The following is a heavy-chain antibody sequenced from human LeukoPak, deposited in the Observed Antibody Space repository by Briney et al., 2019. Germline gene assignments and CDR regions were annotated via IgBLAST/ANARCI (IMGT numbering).Heavy chain of an antibody. CDR1: GFTFSSYA. CDR2: ISGSGGST. J-gene: IGHJ5*02. D-gene: IGHD3-22*01. V-gene: IGHV3-23*01. Sequence: GGSLRLSCAASGFTFSSYAMSWVRQAPGKGLEWVSAISGSGGSTYYADSVKGRFTISRDNSKNTLYLQMNSLRAEDTAVYYCAKDPRRRYYYDRNGHPWGQGTVVTVSS. CDR3: AKDPRRRYYYDRNGHP.